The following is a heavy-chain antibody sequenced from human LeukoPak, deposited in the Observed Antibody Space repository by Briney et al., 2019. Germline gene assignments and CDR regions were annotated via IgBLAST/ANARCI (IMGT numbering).Heavy chain of an antibody. J-gene: IGHJ4*02. V-gene: IGHV4-59*08. CDR2: IFYSGST. Sequence: PSETLSLTCTVTGGSISGYYWCWIGQSPAKGLEWIGYIFYSGSTNYNPSLKGRGTISVDRSKNQFSLTLYSLTAADTAVYFGARHGQGPLIPLDYWGQGILVTVS. D-gene: IGHD3-16*01. CDR1: GGSISGYY. CDR3: ARHGQGPLIPLDY.